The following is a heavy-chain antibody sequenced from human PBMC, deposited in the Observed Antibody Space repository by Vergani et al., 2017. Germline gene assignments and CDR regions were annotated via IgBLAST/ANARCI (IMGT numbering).Heavy chain of an antibody. CDR2: IYHSGST. Sequence: QVQLQESGPGLVKPSETLSLTCTVSGYSISSGYYWGWIRQPPGKGLEWIGSIYHSGSTYYNPSLKSRVTISVDTSKNQFSLKLSSVTAADTAVYYCASNKPGIAVAEYYIDDWGQGTLVTVSS. J-gene: IGHJ4*02. CDR3: ASNKPGIAVAEYYIDD. CDR1: GYSISSGYY. V-gene: IGHV4-38-2*02. D-gene: IGHD6-19*01.